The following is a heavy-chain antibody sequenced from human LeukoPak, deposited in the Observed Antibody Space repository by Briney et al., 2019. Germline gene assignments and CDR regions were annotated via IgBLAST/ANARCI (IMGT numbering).Heavy chain of an antibody. Sequence: GRSLRLSCAASGFTFTSYGMHWVRPAPGKGLEWVAAIWYVGSNKYYADSVKARFTISRENSKNTLYLQMSSPRAEDTAVYYCAGDSNSLPFDPWGEGTLVTVSS. V-gene: IGHV3-33*01. CDR1: GFTFTSYG. D-gene: IGHD4-11*01. J-gene: IGHJ5*02. CDR2: IWYVGSNK. CDR3: AGDSNSLPFDP.